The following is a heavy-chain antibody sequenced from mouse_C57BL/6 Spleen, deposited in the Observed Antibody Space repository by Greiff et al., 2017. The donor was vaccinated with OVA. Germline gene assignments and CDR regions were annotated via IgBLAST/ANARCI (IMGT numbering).Heavy chain of an antibody. V-gene: IGHV5-17*01. D-gene: IGHD2-3*01. Sequence: EVKLVESGGGLVKPGGSLKLSCAASGFTFSDYGMHWVRQAPAKGLAWVAYISSGSSTLYYADTVKGRFTISRDNAKNTLFLQMTSLRSEDTAMYYCAREGYYLAMDYWGQGTSVTVSS. J-gene: IGHJ4*01. CDR2: ISSGSSTL. CDR3: AREGYYLAMDY. CDR1: GFTFSDYG.